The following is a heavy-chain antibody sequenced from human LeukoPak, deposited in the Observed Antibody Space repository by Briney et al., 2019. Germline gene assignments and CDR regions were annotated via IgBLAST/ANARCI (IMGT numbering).Heavy chain of an antibody. CDR1: GFTFSSYG. Sequence: PGRSLRLSCAASGFTFSSYGMHWVRQAPGKGLEWVAVIWYDGSNKYYADSVKGRFTISRDNSKNTLYLQVNSLRAEDTAVYYCARDGIDILTGYYKSGYFDYWGQGTLVTVSS. V-gene: IGHV3-33*01. J-gene: IGHJ4*02. CDR3: ARDGIDILTGYYKSGYFDY. D-gene: IGHD3-9*01. CDR2: IWYDGSNK.